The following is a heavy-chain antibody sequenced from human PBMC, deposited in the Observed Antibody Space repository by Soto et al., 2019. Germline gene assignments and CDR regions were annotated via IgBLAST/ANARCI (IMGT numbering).Heavy chain of an antibody. CDR3: ASVHKRYCSSTSCTRRDFYYYYGMDV. J-gene: IGHJ6*02. D-gene: IGHD2-2*01. Sequence: SVKVSCKASGGTFSSYAISWVRQAPGQGLEWMGGIIPIFGTANYAQKFQGRVTITADESTSTAYMELSSLRSEDTAVYYCASVHKRYCSSTSCTRRDFYYYYGMDVWGPGTQVTVSS. V-gene: IGHV1-69*13. CDR1: GGTFSSYA. CDR2: IIPIFGTA.